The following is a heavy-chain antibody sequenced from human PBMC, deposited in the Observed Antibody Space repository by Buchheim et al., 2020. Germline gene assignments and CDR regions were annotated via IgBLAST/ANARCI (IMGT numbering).Heavy chain of an antibody. D-gene: IGHD4/OR15-4a*01. CDR1: GFFSLNYW. Sequence: EVQLVESGGGRVQPGGSLRLSCAASGFFSLNYWISWFGRPPGRGREGVAKLRDDGSDENYVDSVKGRFTISRDNAKDSLSHQMNSLRAEDTAVYYCARDIPRGASDFDYWGQGTL. CDR2: LRDDGSDE. CDR3: ARDIPRGASDFDY. J-gene: IGHJ4*02. V-gene: IGHV3-7*01.